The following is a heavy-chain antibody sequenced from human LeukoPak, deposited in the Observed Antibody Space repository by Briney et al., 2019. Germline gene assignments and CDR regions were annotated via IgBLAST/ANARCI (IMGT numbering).Heavy chain of an antibody. CDR1: GYTFRRYS. CDR3: AKGKGKLGAFQSDFDY. D-gene: IGHD7-27*01. V-gene: IGHV3-30*02. CDR2: IRYDGSNK. Sequence: GGSLRHSCAASGYTFRRYSMRWVRHAPGKRLERVTYIRYDGSNKYYIESVKGRFSISRDKSKRTLYLEMNSLRAEDTAIYYCAKGKGKLGAFQSDFDYWGQGTLGTVSS. J-gene: IGHJ4*02.